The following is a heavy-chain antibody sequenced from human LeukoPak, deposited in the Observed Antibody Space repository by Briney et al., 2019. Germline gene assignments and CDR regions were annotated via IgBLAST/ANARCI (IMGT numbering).Heavy chain of an antibody. Sequence: SETLSLTCTVSGGSISNYYWSWIRQPPGKGLEWIGYIYYSGSSNYNPSLKSRVTISVDTSKNQFSLKLSSVTAADTAVYYCVRHGDRSWYDASDIWGQGTMVTVSS. CDR1: GGSISNYY. D-gene: IGHD6-13*01. J-gene: IGHJ3*02. CDR3: VRHGDRSWYDASDI. V-gene: IGHV4-59*08. CDR2: IYYSGSS.